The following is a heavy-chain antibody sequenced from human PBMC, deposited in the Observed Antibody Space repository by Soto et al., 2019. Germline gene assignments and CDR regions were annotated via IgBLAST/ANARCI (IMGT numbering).Heavy chain of an antibody. CDR3: ARDYSL. Sequence: SETLSLTCTFSGGSIISYYWSWIRQPPGKGLEWIGYIYYSGSTNYNPSLKSRVTISVDTSKNQFSLKLSSVTAADTAVYYCARDYSLWGQGTLVTVSS. V-gene: IGHV4-59*01. CDR1: GGSIISYY. CDR2: IYYSGST. J-gene: IGHJ4*02. D-gene: IGHD2-21*01.